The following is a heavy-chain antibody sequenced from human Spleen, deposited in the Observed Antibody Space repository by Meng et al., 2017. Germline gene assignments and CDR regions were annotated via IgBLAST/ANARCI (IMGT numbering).Heavy chain of an antibody. CDR2: IHYSGST. CDR3: ASLYGDFFNWYFDL. CDR1: GGSISSGTYY. J-gene: IGHJ2*01. V-gene: IGHV4-30-4*08. D-gene: IGHD4-17*01. Sequence: QVQLQESGPGLVKPSQTLSLTCTVSGGSISSGTYYWGWIRQLPGKGLEWIAYIHYSGSTYYNPSLKSRVTISVDTSKNQFSLKLSSVTAADTAVYYCASLYGDFFNWYFDLWGRGTLVTVSS.